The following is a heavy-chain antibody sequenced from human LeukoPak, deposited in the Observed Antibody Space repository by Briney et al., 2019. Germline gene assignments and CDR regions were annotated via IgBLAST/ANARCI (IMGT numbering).Heavy chain of an antibody. V-gene: IGHV3-30*02. CDR2: IRYDGGNK. CDR3: AKGVWFLEWLPYGPY. CDR1: GFTFSSYG. D-gene: IGHD3-3*01. Sequence: GGSLRLSCAASGFTFSSYGMHWVRQAPGKGLEWVAFIRYDGGNKYYADSVKGRITISRDNSKNTLYLQMNSLRAEDTAVYYCAKGVWFLEWLPYGPYWGQGTLVTVSS. J-gene: IGHJ4*02.